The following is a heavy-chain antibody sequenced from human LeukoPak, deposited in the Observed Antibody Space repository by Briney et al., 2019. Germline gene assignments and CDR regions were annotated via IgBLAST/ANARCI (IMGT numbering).Heavy chain of an antibody. Sequence: GGSLRLSCAASGFTFSSYAMSWVRQAPGKGLEWVSAISGSGGSTYYADSVKGRFTISRDNSKNTLYLQMNSLRAEDAAVYYCAKDGSSWFGNWFDPWGQGTLVTVSS. V-gene: IGHV3-23*01. D-gene: IGHD6-13*01. CDR3: AKDGSSWFGNWFDP. CDR1: GFTFSSYA. CDR2: ISGSGGST. J-gene: IGHJ5*02.